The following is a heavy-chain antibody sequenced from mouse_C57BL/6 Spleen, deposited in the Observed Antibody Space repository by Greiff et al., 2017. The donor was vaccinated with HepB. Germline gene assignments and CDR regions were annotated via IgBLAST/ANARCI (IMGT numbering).Heavy chain of an antibody. CDR2: IWSGGST. V-gene: IGHV2-2*01. D-gene: IGHD2-4*01. CDR1: GFSLTSYG. Sequence: QVQLQQSGPGLVQPSQSLSITCTVSGFSLTSYGVHWVRQSPGKGLEWLGVIWSGGSTDYNAAFISRLSISKDNSKSQVFFKMNSLQADDTAIYYCASHYDVPWYFDVWGTGTTVTVSS. J-gene: IGHJ1*03. CDR3: ASHYDVPWYFDV.